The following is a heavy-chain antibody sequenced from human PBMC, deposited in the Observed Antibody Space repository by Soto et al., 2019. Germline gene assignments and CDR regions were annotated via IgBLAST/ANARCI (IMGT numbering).Heavy chain of an antibody. Sequence: ASETLSLTCTVSGGSISSYYWSWIRQPPGKGLEWIGYIYYSGSTNYNPSLKSRVTISVDTSKNQFSLKLSSVTAADTAVYYCARGKDGYNSFDYWGQGTLVTVSS. CDR3: ARGKDGYNSFDY. J-gene: IGHJ4*02. CDR2: IYYSGST. CDR1: GGSISSYY. D-gene: IGHD5-12*01. V-gene: IGHV4-59*01.